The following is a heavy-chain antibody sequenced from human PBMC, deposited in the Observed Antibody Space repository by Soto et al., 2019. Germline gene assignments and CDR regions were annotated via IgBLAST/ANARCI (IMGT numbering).Heavy chain of an antibody. J-gene: IGHJ6*02. V-gene: IGHV6-1*01. Sequence: SQTLSLTCAISGDTVSSNSATWNWIRQSPSRGLEWLGRTYYRSKWYKDYAVSVKSRLTINPDTSKNQFSLQLNSVTPDDTAVYYCARENGVDAHAHYLYRMDFWGQGTTVPGAS. CDR3: ARENGVDAHAHYLYRMDF. CDR1: GDTVSSNSAT. CDR2: TYYRSKWYK. D-gene: IGHD2-15*01.